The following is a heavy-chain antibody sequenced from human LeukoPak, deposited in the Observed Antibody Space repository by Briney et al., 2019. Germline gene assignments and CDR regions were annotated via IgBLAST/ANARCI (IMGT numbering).Heavy chain of an antibody. D-gene: IGHD5-24*01. CDR3: ASYGYLQEGYYFDS. CDR1: GGTFSSYA. CDR2: IIPIFGTA. J-gene: IGHJ4*02. V-gene: IGHV1-69*13. Sequence: ASVKVSCKASGGTFSSYAISWVRQAPGQGLEWTGGIIPIFGTANYAQKFQGRVTITADESTSTAYMELSSLRSEDTAVYYCASYGYLQEGYYFDSWGQGTLVTVSS.